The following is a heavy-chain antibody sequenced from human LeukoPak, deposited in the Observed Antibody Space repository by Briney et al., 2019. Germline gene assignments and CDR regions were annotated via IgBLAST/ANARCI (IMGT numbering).Heavy chain of an antibody. CDR1: GFTVSSSY. V-gene: IGHV3-53*01. J-gene: IGHJ6*02. CDR3: AREASDGGYYYYCMDV. CDR2: IYAGGST. D-gene: IGHD5-24*01. Sequence: PGGSLRLSCAASGFTVSSSYTSWVRQAPGKGLEWVSVIYAGGSTYYAAYVKGRFSISRENSKNTLCLQMNSLRAEDTAVFYCAREASDGGYYYYCMDVWGQGTTVTVSS.